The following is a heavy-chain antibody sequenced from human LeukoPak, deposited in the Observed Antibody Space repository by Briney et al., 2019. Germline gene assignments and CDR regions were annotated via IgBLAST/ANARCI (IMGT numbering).Heavy chain of an antibody. CDR1: GFTFGSYG. D-gene: IGHD3-22*01. CDR2: ISFDGNKK. Sequence: GGSLRLSCAASGFTFGSYGMHWVSQAPGKGPEWVAVISFDGNKKYYADSVKGRFTISRDNSKKMLYLQMNSLRPEDTAVYYCAKDATDSVGYEYYFDYWGQGTLVTVSS. J-gene: IGHJ4*02. CDR3: AKDATDSVGYEYYFDY. V-gene: IGHV3-30*18.